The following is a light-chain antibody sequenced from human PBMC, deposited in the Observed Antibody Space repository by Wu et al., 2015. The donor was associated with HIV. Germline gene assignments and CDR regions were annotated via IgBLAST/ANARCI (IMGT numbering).Light chain of an antibody. V-gene: IGKV3D-20*02. Sequence: IVLTQSPGTLSLSPGERATLSCRASQSVSSNNLAWYQQKPGQAPRLLIYGVSNRATGVPARFSGSGSETDFTLTISSLEPEDFAVYYCQQRNSWPLTFGGGTKVEIK. CDR3: QQRNSWPLT. CDR2: GVS. CDR1: QSVSSNN. J-gene: IGKJ4*01.